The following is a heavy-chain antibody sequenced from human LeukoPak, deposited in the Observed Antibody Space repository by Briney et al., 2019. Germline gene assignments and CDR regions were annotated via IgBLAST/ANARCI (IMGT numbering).Heavy chain of an antibody. D-gene: IGHD4-17*01. CDR1: GGSISSSSYY. Sequence: SETLSLTCTVSGGSISSSSYYWGWIRRPPGKGLEWIGSIYYSGSTYYNPSLKSRVTISVDTSKNQFSLKLSSVTAADTAVYYCASTTSDYGVDYWGQGTLVTVSS. CDR2: IYYSGST. V-gene: IGHV4-39*07. J-gene: IGHJ4*02. CDR3: ASTTSDYGVDY.